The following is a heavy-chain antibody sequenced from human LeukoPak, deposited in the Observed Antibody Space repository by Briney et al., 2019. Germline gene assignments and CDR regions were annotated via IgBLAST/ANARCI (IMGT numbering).Heavy chain of an antibody. V-gene: IGHV1-8*01. J-gene: IGHJ4*02. Sequence: GASVKVSCKASGYTFTSYDINWVRQATGRGLEWMGWMNPNSGNTGYAQKFQGRVTMTRNTSISTAYMELSSLRSEDTAVYYCARAPYCGGDCPPRDWGQGTLVTVSS. CDR2: MNPNSGNT. CDR1: GYTFTSYD. CDR3: ARAPYCGGDCPPRD. D-gene: IGHD2-21*02.